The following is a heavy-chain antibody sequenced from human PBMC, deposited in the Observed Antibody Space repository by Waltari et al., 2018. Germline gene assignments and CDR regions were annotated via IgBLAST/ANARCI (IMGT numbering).Heavy chain of an antibody. CDR1: GYSISNFYY. CDR3: ARQPIEGNLPDWFDP. Sequence: QVQLQQSGPGLVKPSETLSLTCTVPGYSISNFYYWGWIRQPPGKGLEWIGSIHHSGSAYYNPSLNSRVTISLETSKNQFSLKLTSVAATDTAIYYCARQPIEGNLPDWFDPWGQGTLVTVSS. V-gene: IGHV4-38-2*02. D-gene: IGHD1-1*01. CDR2: IHHSGSA. J-gene: IGHJ5*02.